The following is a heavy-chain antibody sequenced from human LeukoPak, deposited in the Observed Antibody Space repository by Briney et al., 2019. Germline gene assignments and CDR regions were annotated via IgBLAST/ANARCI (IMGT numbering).Heavy chain of an antibody. D-gene: IGHD6-13*01. CDR1: GFTFSSYW. Sequence: PGGSLRLSCAASGFTFSSYWMHWVRQAPGKGLVWVSRINSDGISTKYADSVKGRLTISRDNAKNTLFLQMNSLRAQDTAVYYCASAPPGIAAYFDYWGQGTLVTVSS. CDR3: ASAPPGIAAYFDY. CDR2: INSDGIST. V-gene: IGHV3-74*03. J-gene: IGHJ4*02.